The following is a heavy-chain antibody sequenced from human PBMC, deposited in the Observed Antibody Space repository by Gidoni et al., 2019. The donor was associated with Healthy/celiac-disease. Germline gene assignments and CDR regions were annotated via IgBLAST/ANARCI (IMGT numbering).Heavy chain of an antibody. V-gene: IGHV5-51*03. CDR3: ARRVEMAAAPHGGYYFDY. CDR2: IYPGDSDT. J-gene: IGHJ4*02. Sequence: EVQLVQSGAEVKTPGESLKISCKGSGYSFTSYWIGWVRQMPGKGLEWMGIIYPGDSDTRYSPSFQGQVTISADKSISTAYLQWSSLKASDTAMYYCARRVEMAAAPHGGYYFDYWGQGTLVTVSS. CDR1: GYSFTSYW. D-gene: IGHD6-13*01.